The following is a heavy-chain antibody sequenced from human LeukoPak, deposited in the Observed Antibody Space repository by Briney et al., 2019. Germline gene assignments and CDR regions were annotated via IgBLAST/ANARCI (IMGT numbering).Heavy chain of an antibody. D-gene: IGHD5-18*01. J-gene: IGHJ4*02. CDR3: ASSTRNTPMVNGIRMFDY. CDR1: GGSISSYY. Sequence: PSETLSLTCTVSGGSISSYYWSWIRQPPGKGLEWIGYIYYSGSTNYNPSLKSRVTISVDTSKNQFSLKLSSVTAADTAVYYCASSTRNTPMVNGIRMFDYWAREPWSPSPQ. V-gene: IGHV4-59*08. CDR2: IYYSGST.